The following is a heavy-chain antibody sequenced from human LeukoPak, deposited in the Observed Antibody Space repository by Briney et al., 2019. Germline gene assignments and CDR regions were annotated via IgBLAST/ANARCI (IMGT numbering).Heavy chain of an antibody. CDR2: VYTSGST. D-gene: IGHD3-16*02. CDR1: GGSIRSYY. V-gene: IGHV4-4*07. CDR3: ARDGEDYVWGSYRDY. J-gene: IGHJ4*02. Sequence: SETLSLTCTVSGGSIRSYYWSWIRQPAGKGLEWIGRVYTSGSTNYNPSLKSRVTMSVDTSKNQFSLRLSSVTAADTAVYYCARDGEDYVWGSYRDYWGQGTLVTVSS.